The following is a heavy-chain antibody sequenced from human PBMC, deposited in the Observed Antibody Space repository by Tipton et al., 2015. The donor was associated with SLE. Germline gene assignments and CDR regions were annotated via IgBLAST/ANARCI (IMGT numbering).Heavy chain of an antibody. CDR3: ARAEGSWDAFDI. D-gene: IGHD2-15*01. CDR1: GESIIDSY. Sequence: LRLSCTVSGESIIDSYWTWIRQPPGKGLEWIGTIYHTGSAYYNPSLKSRVTISVDTSKNQFSLKLSSVTAADTAVYYCARAEGSWDAFDIWGQGTMVTVSS. CDR2: IYHTGSA. J-gene: IGHJ3*02. V-gene: IGHV4-38-2*02.